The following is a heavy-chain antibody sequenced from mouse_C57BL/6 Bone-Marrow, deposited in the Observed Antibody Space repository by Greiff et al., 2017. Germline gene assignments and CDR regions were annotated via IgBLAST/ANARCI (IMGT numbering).Heavy chain of an antibody. CDR3: ARRGMVKGYFDY. J-gene: IGHJ2*01. Sequence: EVKLMESGGDLVKPGGSLKLSCAASGFTFSSYGMSWVRQTPDQRLEWVATISSGGSYTYYPDSVKGRFTISRDNAKNTLYLQMSSLKSEDTAMYYCARRGMVKGYFDYWGQGTTLTVSS. CDR1: GFTFSSYG. V-gene: IGHV5-6*01. D-gene: IGHD2-2*01. CDR2: ISSGGSYT.